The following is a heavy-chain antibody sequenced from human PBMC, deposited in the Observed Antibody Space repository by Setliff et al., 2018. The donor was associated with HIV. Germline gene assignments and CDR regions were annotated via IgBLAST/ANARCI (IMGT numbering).Heavy chain of an antibody. CDR3: ARGRSLVRGSGSPEYYYKDV. D-gene: IGHD3-10*01. J-gene: IGHJ6*03. CDR1: GYTFTSYG. CDR2: MNPNSGDT. Sequence: ASVKVSCKASGYTFTSYGVSWVRQAPGQGLEWMGWMNPNSGDTGYAQKFQGRVTMTRNTSISTAFMELSSLRSEDTAVYYCARGRSLVRGSGSPEYYYKDVWGKGTTVTVSS. V-gene: IGHV1-8*02.